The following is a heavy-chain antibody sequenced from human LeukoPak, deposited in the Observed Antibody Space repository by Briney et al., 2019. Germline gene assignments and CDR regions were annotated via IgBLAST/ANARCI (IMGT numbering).Heavy chain of an antibody. CDR2: ISSTSGDI. J-gene: IGHJ6*03. Sequence: PGGSLRLSCAVSGFTFSRYSMWWVRQAPGKGVEWVSSISSTSGDINYADSVKGRLTISRDNAKNSLYLQMSCLRAEDTAVYYCARVPDSYYYYYMDVWGKGTTVTVSS. V-gene: IGHV3-21*01. D-gene: IGHD1-14*01. CDR1: GFTFSRYS. CDR3: ARVPDSYYYYYMDV.